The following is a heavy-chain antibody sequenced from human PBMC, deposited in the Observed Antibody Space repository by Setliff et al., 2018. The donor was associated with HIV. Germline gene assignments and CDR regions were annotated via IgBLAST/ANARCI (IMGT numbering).Heavy chain of an antibody. CDR3: ATLAGDYYYSGRGYYFMDV. Sequence: KVSCKASGYTFTSYGISWVRQAPGQGLEWMGWISAYNGNTNYAQKLQGRVTMTTDTSTTTAYMELRSLRSDDTAVYYCATLAGDYYYSGRGYYFMDVWGKGTTVTVSS. CDR1: GYTFTSYG. V-gene: IGHV1-18*01. J-gene: IGHJ6*03. D-gene: IGHD3-10*01. CDR2: ISAYNGNT.